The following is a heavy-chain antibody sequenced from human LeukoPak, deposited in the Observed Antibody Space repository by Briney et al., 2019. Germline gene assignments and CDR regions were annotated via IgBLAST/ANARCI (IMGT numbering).Heavy chain of an antibody. CDR3: ARGGGLDV. CDR1: GFTFSNAW. J-gene: IGHJ6*02. Sequence: SGGSLRLSCAASGFTFSNAWMNWVRQAPGKGLEWVASINHNGNVNYYVDSVKGRFTISRDNAKNSLYLQMSNLRAEDTAVYFCARGGGLDVWGQGATVTVSS. CDR2: INHNGNVN. V-gene: IGHV3-7*03. D-gene: IGHD3-16*01.